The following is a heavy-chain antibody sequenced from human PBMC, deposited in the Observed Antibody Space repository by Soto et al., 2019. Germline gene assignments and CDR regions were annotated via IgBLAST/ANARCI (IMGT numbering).Heavy chain of an antibody. Sequence: GGSLRLSCAASGFTFSSYGMHWVRQAPGKGLEWVAVISYDGSNKYYADSAKGRFTISRDNSKNTLYLQMSSLRAEDTAVYYCVKDGSSGWPYYYDMDVWGQGTTVTVS. D-gene: IGHD6-19*01. CDR2: ISYDGSNK. CDR1: GFTFSSYG. J-gene: IGHJ6*02. CDR3: VKDGSSGWPYYYDMDV. V-gene: IGHV3-30*18.